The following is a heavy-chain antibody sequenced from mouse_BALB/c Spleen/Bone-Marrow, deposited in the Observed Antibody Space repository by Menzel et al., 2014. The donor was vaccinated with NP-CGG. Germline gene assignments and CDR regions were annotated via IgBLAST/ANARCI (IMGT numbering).Heavy chain of an antibody. CDR1: GFTFSTYA. CDR2: ISNGGST. J-gene: IGHJ2*01. CDR3: ARAPQLLYYFDY. Sequence: VQLKESGGGLVKPGGSLKLSCAASGFTFSTYAMSWVRPTPEKRLEWVASISNGGSTYYQDSVKGRFTISRDNARNILYLQMSSLRSEDTAMYYCARAPQLLYYFDYWGQGTTLTVSS. V-gene: IGHV5-6-5*01. D-gene: IGHD4-1*02.